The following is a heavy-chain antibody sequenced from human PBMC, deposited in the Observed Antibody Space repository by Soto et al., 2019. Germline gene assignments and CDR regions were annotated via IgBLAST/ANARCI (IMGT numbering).Heavy chain of an antibody. V-gene: IGHV4-59*01. CDR2: IYYIGIT. CDR3: ERGGFYGVADESFDI. CDR1: GGSITSNY. D-gene: IGHD3-3*01. J-gene: IGHJ3*02. Sequence: SETLSLTCTVSGGSITSNYWSWIRQPPGQGLEWIGYIYYIGITNYNPSLKSRVTIAAETSKNQVSLRLTSMTAADTAVYYCERGGFYGVADESFDICGQGKMVTV.